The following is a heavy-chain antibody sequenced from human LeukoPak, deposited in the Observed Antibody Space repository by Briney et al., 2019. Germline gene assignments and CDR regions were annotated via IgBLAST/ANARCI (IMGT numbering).Heavy chain of an antibody. V-gene: IGHV3-30*03. Sequence: GTSLRLSCAASGFTFRNYGMVWVRQAPGKGLEWVALISYDGSNQYYADSVKGRFTISRDNSKNTLYLQINSLRAEDTAVYYCATHRSGYYLDRWGQGTLVTVSS. CDR2: ISYDGSNQ. J-gene: IGHJ4*02. CDR3: ATHRSGYYLDR. CDR1: GFTFRNYG. D-gene: IGHD6-19*01.